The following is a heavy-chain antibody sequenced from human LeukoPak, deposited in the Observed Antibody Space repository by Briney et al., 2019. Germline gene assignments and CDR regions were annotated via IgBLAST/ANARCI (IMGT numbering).Heavy chain of an antibody. V-gene: IGHV4-4*07. CDR2: IHTSGST. D-gene: IGHD3-22*01. CDR3: AREGYYYDSRGYYTHDY. CDR1: GVSISSYY. J-gene: IGHJ4*02. Sequence: SETLSLTCTVSGVSISSYYWSWIRQPAGKELEWIGRIHTSGSTNYNPSLKSRVTMSVDTSKNQFSLKLSSVTAADTAVHYCAREGYYYDSRGYYTHDYWGQGTLVTVSS.